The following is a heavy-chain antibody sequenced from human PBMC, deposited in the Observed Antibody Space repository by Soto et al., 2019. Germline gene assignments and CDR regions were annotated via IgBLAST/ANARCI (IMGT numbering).Heavy chain of an antibody. D-gene: IGHD6-13*01. CDR3: AEGGGYSSSSSWFGP. V-gene: IGHV1-69*13. CDR2: IIPIFGTA. Sequence: SVKVSCKSSGGTFSSYAISCVRQAPGQGLEWMGGIIPIFGTANYAQKFQGRVTITADESTSTAYMELSSLRSEDTAVYYCAEGGGYSSSSSWFGPWGQGTLGTVSS. J-gene: IGHJ5*02. CDR1: GGTFSSYA.